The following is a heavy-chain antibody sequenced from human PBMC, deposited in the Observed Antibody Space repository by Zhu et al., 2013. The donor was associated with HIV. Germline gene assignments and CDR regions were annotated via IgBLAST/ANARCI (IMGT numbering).Heavy chain of an antibody. CDR1: GGTFSSYA. V-gene: IGHV1-69*01. J-gene: IGHJ5*02. CDR3: ARVSKLGYSSGWGSWFDP. CDR2: IIPIFGTA. Sequence: QVQLVQSGAEVKKPGSSVKVSCKASGGTFSSYAISWVRQAPGQGLEWMGGIIPIFGTANYAQKFQGRVTITADESTSTAYMELSSLRSEDTAVYYCARVSKLGYSSGWGSWFDPGAREPWSPSPQ. D-gene: IGHD6-19*01.